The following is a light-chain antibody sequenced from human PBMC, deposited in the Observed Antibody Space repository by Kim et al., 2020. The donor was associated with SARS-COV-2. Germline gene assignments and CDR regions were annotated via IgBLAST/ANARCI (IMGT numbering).Light chain of an antibody. V-gene: IGLV3-19*01. Sequence: VAKGQSVRITCQGDRLRSYYATWYQQKPGQAPILVIYGKNNRPSGIPDRFSGSSSGNTASLTITGTQAGDEADYYCNSRDSNDNVVFGGGTQLTVL. J-gene: IGLJ2*01. CDR2: GKN. CDR3: NSRDSNDNVV. CDR1: RLRSYY.